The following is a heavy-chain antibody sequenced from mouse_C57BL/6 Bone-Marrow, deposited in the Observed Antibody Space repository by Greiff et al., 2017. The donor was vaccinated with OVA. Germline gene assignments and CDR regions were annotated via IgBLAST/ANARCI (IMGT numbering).Heavy chain of an antibody. D-gene: IGHD2-4*01. CDR1: GFTFSSYA. CDR3: ARFYDYDVEYYAMDY. Sequence: EVKLVESGGGLVKPGGSLKLSCAASGFTFSSYAMSWVRQTPEKRLEWVATISDGGSYTYYPDNVKGRFTISRDNAKNNLYLQMSHLKSEDTAMYYCARFYDYDVEYYAMDYWGQGTSVTVSS. V-gene: IGHV5-4*03. CDR2: ISDGGSYT. J-gene: IGHJ4*01.